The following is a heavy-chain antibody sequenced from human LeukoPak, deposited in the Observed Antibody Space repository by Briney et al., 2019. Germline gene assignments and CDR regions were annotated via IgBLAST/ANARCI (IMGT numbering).Heavy chain of an antibody. Sequence: GSLRPSCAASGFSFSSYEMNWVRQAPGKGLEWVSYISGSGSIIYYADSVKGRFTISRDNAKNSLYLQMNSLRAEDTAVYYCARDRGEVGATPIDYWGQGTLVTVSS. J-gene: IGHJ4*02. V-gene: IGHV3-48*03. CDR1: GFSFSSYE. CDR3: ARDRGEVGATPIDY. CDR2: ISGSGSII. D-gene: IGHD1-26*01.